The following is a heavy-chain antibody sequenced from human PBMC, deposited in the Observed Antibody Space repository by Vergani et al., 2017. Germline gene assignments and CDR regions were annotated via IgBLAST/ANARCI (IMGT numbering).Heavy chain of an antibody. Sequence: QLQQWGAGLLKPSETLSLTCAVYGGSFSGYYWNWIRQPPGKGLEWIGEINHSGSTNYNPSLKSRVTISVDTSKNQFSLKLSSVTAADTAVYYCARGGYSYGLVSPWFDPWGQGTLVTVSS. D-gene: IGHD5-18*01. J-gene: IGHJ5*02. V-gene: IGHV4-34*01. CDR1: GGSFSGYY. CDR2: INHSGST. CDR3: ARGGYSYGLVSPWFDP.